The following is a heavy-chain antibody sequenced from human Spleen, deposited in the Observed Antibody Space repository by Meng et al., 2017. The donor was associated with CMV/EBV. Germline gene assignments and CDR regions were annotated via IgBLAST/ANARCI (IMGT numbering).Heavy chain of an antibody. CDR1: GFSVSGNY. CDR2: LYTGGTT. D-gene: IGHD3-3*01. V-gene: IGHV3-53*01. CDR3: ARDHDFWSGQSPMDV. Sequence: GESLKISCVVSGFSVSGNYMTWVRQAPGKGLEWVSVLYTGGTTYYADSVKGRFTISRDNSKNTLSLQMNSLRGEDTALYYCARDHDFWSGQSPMDVWGQGTTVTVSS. J-gene: IGHJ6*02.